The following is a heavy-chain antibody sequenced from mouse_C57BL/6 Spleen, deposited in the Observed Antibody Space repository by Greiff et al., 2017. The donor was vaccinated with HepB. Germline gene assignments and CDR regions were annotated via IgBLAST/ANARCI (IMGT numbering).Heavy chain of an antibody. CDR3: AREDRGGGITTVSAY. CDR2: INPSSGYT. D-gene: IGHD1-1*01. CDR1: GYTFTSYW. Sequence: QVQLQQSGAELAKPGASVKLSCKASGYTFTSYWMHWVKQRPGQGLEWIGYINPSSGYTKYNQKFKDKATLTADKSSSTAYMQLSSLTYEDYAVYYCAREDRGGGITTVSAYWGQGTLVTVSA. J-gene: IGHJ3*01. V-gene: IGHV1-7*01.